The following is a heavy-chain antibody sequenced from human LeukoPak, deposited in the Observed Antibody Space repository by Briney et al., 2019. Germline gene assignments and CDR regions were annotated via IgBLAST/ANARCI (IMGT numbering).Heavy chain of an antibody. J-gene: IGHJ3*02. CDR2: ITRSNYI. CDR1: GFAFSNYG. CDR3: ARGVRRRPDAFDI. V-gene: IGHV3-21*01. D-gene: IGHD6-25*01. Sequence: GGSLRLSCAASGFAFSNYGMNWVRQAPGKGLEWVSSITRSNYIYYADSVKGRFTISRDNAKNSLYLQMNSLRAEDTAVYYCARGVRRRPDAFDIWGQGTMVTVSS.